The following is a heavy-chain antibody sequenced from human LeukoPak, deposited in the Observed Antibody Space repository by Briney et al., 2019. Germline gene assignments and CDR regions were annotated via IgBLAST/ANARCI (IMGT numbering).Heavy chain of an antibody. V-gene: IGHV4-59*01. D-gene: IGHD2-2*01. CDR2: IYYSGST. Sequence: PSETLSLTCTVSGGSISSYYWSWIRQPPGEGLEWIGYIYYSGSTNYNPSLKSRVTISVDTSKNQFSLKLSSVTAADTAVYYCAREREGPGYCSSTSCPWYNWFDPWGQGALVTVSS. CDR3: AREREGPGYCSSTSCPWYNWFDP. J-gene: IGHJ5*02. CDR1: GGSISSYY.